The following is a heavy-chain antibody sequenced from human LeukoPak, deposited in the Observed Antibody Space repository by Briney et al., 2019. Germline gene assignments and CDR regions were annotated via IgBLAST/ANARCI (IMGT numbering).Heavy chain of an antibody. D-gene: IGHD3-22*01. Sequence: GGSLRLSCAASGFTFTTYWMHWVRQAPGKGLVWVSHINSDGSITSYADSVKGRFTISRDNAKNTLYLQMNSLRAEDTAVYYCAKSYDSSGYYQYWGQGTLVTVSS. CDR1: GFTFTTYW. V-gene: IGHV3-74*01. CDR2: INSDGSIT. CDR3: AKSYDSSGYYQY. J-gene: IGHJ4*02.